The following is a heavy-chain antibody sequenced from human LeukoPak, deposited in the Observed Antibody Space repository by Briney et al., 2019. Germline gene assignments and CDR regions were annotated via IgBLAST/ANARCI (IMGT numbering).Heavy chain of an antibody. D-gene: IGHD4-17*01. Sequence: GGSLRLSCAASGFSFSSYGMHWVRQAPGKGLEWVGGISDDGRNKKYADSVKGRFTISRDTSKDTLYLQMNSLRDEDTAVYSCATRPSDYGDYVTYFDYWGQGTLVTVSS. CDR3: ATRPSDYGDYVTYFDY. V-gene: IGHV3-30*03. CDR1: GFSFSSYG. CDR2: ISDDGRNK. J-gene: IGHJ4*02.